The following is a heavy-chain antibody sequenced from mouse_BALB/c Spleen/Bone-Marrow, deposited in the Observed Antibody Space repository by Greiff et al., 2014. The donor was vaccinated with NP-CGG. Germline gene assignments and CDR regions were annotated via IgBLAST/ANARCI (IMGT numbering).Heavy chain of an antibody. CDR2: IFPGNGST. CDR1: GYRFTSYC. V-gene: IGHV1-9*01. CDR3: SRRRRRSFDY. Sequence: VQLQESGAELLKPGASVKISCKATGYRFTSYCIDWVKQRPGQGLEWIGEIFPGNGSTNYNEKFKGKATLTAYTSSNTAYMQISRRTAEYYAVYYCSRRRRRSFDYWGQGTTLTVSS. J-gene: IGHJ2*01.